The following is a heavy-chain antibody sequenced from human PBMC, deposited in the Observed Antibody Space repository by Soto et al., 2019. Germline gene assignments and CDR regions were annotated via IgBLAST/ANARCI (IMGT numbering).Heavy chain of an antibody. CDR1: GYNFDGYL. Sequence: GQSLKISRKACGYNFDGYLIAWVRQMPGKGLELMGIIYPSDSDTRYRPSFQGQVTISADKSISSAYLQWSSLRASDTAMYYCARGGVSTRTFDYWGQGTPVTVSS. CDR2: IYPSDSDT. D-gene: IGHD3-3*01. V-gene: IGHV5-51*01. CDR3: ARGGVSTRTFDY. J-gene: IGHJ4*02.